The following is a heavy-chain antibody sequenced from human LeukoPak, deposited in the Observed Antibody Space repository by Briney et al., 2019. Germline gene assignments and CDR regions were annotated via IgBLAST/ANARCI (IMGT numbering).Heavy chain of an antibody. V-gene: IGHV1-46*01. Sequence: ASVKVSCKASGYTFTNYYLHWVRQAPGQGLEWVAMINPSGGSTTYAQKFQGRVTMTRDTSTSTVYMELSSLRYEDTAVYYCARAMVRGLSNPFDSWGQGTLVTVSS. CDR3: ARAMVRGLSNPFDS. D-gene: IGHD3-10*01. CDR2: INPSGGST. CDR1: GYTFTNYY. J-gene: IGHJ4*02.